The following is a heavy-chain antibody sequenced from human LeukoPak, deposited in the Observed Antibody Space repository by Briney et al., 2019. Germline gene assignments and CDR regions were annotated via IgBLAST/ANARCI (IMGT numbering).Heavy chain of an antibody. J-gene: IGHJ4*02. D-gene: IGHD4-17*01. V-gene: IGHV3-66*01. Sequence: GGSLRLSCAASGFTVSSNYMSWVRQAPGKGLEWVSVIYSGGSTYYADSVKGRFTISRDNSKNTLYLQMNSLRAEDTAVYYCARDLAPYGDYGLFDYWGQGTLVTASS. CDR1: GFTVSSNY. CDR2: IYSGGST. CDR3: ARDLAPYGDYGLFDY.